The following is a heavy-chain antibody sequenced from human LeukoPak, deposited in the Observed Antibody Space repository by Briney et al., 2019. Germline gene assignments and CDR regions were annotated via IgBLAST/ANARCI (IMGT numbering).Heavy chain of an antibody. CDR3: AELGITMIGGV. Sequence: GGSLRLSCIASGFTLSRYIMNWVRQAPGKGLEWVSYISSSGSTIYYADSVKGRFTISRDNAKNSLYLQMNSLRAEDTAVYYCAELGITMIGGVWGKGTTVTISS. CDR1: GFTLSRYI. V-gene: IGHV3-48*04. CDR2: ISSSGSTI. J-gene: IGHJ6*04. D-gene: IGHD3-10*02.